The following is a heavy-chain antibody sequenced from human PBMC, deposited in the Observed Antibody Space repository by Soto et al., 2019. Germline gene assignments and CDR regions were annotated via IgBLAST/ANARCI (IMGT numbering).Heavy chain of an antibody. CDR1: GFTFGDYA. Sequence: PGGSLRLSCTASGFTFGDYAMSWFRQAPGKGLEWVGFIRSKAYGGTTEYAASVKGRFTISRDDSKSIAYLQMNSLKTEDTAVYYCTREGKWLVRYYYYGMDVWGQGTTVTVSS. CDR3: TREGKWLVRYYYYGMDV. V-gene: IGHV3-49*03. D-gene: IGHD6-19*01. J-gene: IGHJ6*02. CDR2: IRSKAYGGTT.